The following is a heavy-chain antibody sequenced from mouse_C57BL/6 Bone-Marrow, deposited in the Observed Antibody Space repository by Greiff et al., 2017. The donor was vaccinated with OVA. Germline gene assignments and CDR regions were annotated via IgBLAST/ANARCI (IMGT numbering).Heavy chain of an antibody. CDR1: GYTFTSYW. CDR3: TLGYYGSSYGFAY. V-gene: IGHV1-74*01. Sequence: VQLQQSGAELVKPGASVKVSCKASGYTFTSYWMHWVKQRPGQGLEWIGRIHPSDSDTNYNQNFKGTATLTVDRSSSTAYMQLSSLTSEDSALYYCTLGYYGSSYGFAYWGLGTLVTVSA. D-gene: IGHD1-1*01. J-gene: IGHJ3*01. CDR2: IHPSDSDT.